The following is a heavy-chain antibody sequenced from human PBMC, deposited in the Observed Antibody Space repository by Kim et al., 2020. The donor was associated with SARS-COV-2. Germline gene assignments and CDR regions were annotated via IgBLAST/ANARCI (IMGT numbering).Heavy chain of an antibody. D-gene: IGHD6-19*01. J-gene: IGHJ6*02. CDR3: ARSPSSSGWGWDYGMDV. CDR2: INPSGGST. CDR1: GYTFTSYY. Sequence: ASVKVSCKASGYTFTSYYMHWVRQAPGQGLEWMGIINPSGGSTSYAQKFQGRVTMTRDTSTSTVYMELSSLRSEDTAVYYCARSPSSSGWGWDYGMDVWGQGTTVTVSS. V-gene: IGHV1-46*01.